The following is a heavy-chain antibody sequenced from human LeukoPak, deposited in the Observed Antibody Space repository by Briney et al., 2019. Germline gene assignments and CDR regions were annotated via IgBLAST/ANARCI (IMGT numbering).Heavy chain of an antibody. CDR3: ARESSDKTPTRLNYFDY. J-gene: IGHJ4*02. CDR2: IIPIFGTT. D-gene: IGHD6-6*01. V-gene: IGHV1-69*13. Sequence: ASVKVSCKASGGTLSTFAIGWVRQAPGQGLEWMGGIIPIFGTTNYAQNFQGRVTITADESTSTAYMELSSLRSEDTAVYYCARESSDKTPTRLNYFDYWGQGTLVTVSS. CDR1: GGTLSTFA.